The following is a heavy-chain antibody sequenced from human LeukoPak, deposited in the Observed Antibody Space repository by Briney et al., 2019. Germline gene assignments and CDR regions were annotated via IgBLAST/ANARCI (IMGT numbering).Heavy chain of an antibody. D-gene: IGHD2-15*01. CDR3: ARNIVVVVAATPYYYMDV. CDR2: IIPIFGTA. J-gene: IGHJ6*03. V-gene: IGHV1-69*05. Sequence: SVKVSCKASGGTFSSYAISWVRQAPGQGLEWMGGIIPIFGTANYAQKFQGRVTITTDVSTSTAYMELSSLRSEDTAVYYCARNIVVVVAATPYYYMDVWGKGTTVTVSS. CDR1: GGTFSSYA.